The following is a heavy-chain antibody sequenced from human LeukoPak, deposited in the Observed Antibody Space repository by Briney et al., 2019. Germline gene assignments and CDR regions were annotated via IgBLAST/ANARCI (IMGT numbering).Heavy chain of an antibody. Sequence: GGSLRLSCAASGFTFSNYEMNWVRQAPGKGLEWISHISNTGDIIHYADSVEGRFTISRDNSKNTQSLQMNSLRAEDTAVYYCAKDDDWGRYKHWGQGTLVTVSS. V-gene: IGHV3-48*03. J-gene: IGHJ1*01. CDR3: AKDDDWGRYKH. D-gene: IGHD3-16*01. CDR1: GFTFSNYE. CDR2: ISNTGDII.